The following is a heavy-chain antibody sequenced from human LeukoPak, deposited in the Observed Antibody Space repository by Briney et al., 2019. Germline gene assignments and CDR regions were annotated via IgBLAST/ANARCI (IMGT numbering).Heavy chain of an antibody. D-gene: IGHD2-2*02. CDR3: TTDLCSSTSCYRRYYYYMDV. J-gene: IGHJ6*03. CDR1: GFTFSSYS. V-gene: IGHV3-15*01. CDR2: IKSKTDGGTT. Sequence: GGSLRLSCAASGFTFSSYSMNWVRQAPGKGLEWVGRIKSKTDGGTTDYAAPVKGRFTISRDDSKNTLYLQMNSLKTEDTAVYYCTTDLCSSTSCYRRYYYYMDVWGKGTTVTVSS.